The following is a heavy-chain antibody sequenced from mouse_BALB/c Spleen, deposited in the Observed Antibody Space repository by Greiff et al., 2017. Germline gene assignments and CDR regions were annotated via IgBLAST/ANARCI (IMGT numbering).Heavy chain of an antibody. V-gene: IGHV5-12-1*01. CDR3: TYQSMITIYAMDY. J-gene: IGHJ4*01. D-gene: IGHD2-4*01. CDR2: ISSGGGST. CDR1: GFAFSSYD. Sequence: EVLRVESGGGLVKPGGSLKLSCAASGFAFSSYDMSWVRQTPEKRLEWVAYISSGGGSTYYPDTVKGRFTISRDNAKNTLYLQMSSLKSEDTAMYYSTYQSMITIYAMDYWGQGTSVTVSS.